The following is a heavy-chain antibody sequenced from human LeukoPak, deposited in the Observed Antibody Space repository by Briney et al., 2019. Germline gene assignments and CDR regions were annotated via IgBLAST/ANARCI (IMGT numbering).Heavy chain of an antibody. CDR3: AKGWLPYFDY. Sequence: GGSLRLSCAASGFTFSTYAIHWVRQAPGKGLEWVAFIRYDGSERYYADSVKGRFTISRDNSKNTVYLQMNSLRTEDTATYYCAKGWLPYFDYWGQGTLVTVSS. CDR1: GFTFSTYA. D-gene: IGHD6-19*01. J-gene: IGHJ4*02. V-gene: IGHV3-30*02. CDR2: IRYDGSER.